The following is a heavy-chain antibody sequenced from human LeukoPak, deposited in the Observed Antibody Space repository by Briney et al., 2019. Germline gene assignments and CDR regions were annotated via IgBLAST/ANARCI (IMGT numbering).Heavy chain of an antibody. J-gene: IGHJ4*02. D-gene: IGHD2-2*01. V-gene: IGHV4-30-2*01. CDR1: GGSISSGGYS. CDR2: IYHSGST. CDR3: ARASSTSFDY. Sequence: PSQTLSLTCAVSGGSISSGGYSWSWIRQPPGKGLEWIGYIYHSGSTYYNPSLKSRVTISVDRSKNQFSLKLSSMTAADTAVYYCARASSTSFDYWGQGTLVTVSS.